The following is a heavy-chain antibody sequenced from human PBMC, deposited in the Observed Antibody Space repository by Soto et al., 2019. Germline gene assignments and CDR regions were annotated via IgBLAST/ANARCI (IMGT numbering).Heavy chain of an antibody. CDR2: ITDSGGST. CDR3: ARPYGGKIGDAFDV. V-gene: IGHV3-23*01. CDR1: GFTFSNYA. D-gene: IGHD2-15*01. J-gene: IGHJ3*01. Sequence: EVQLLESGGGLVQPGGSLRLSCAASGFTFSNYAMGWVRQAPGKGLEWVSTITDSGGSTYYTPFVKGRFAVSRDNSKNTLYLEVNSLRAEDTAVYFCARPYGGKIGDAFDVWGQGTVVTVSS.